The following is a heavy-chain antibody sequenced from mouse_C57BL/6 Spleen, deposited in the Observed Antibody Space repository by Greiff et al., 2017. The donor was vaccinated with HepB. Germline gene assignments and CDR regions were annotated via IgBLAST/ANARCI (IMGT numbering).Heavy chain of an antibody. CDR3: ARRDTVVENYFDY. Sequence: EVHLVESGGGLVKPGGSLKLSCAASGFTFSDYGMHWVRQAPEKGLEWVAYISSGSSTIYYADTVKGRFTISRDNAKNTLFLQMTSLRSEDTAMYYCARRDTVVENYFDYWGQGTTLTVSS. J-gene: IGHJ2*01. V-gene: IGHV5-17*01. CDR2: ISSGSSTI. CDR1: GFTFSDYG. D-gene: IGHD1-1*01.